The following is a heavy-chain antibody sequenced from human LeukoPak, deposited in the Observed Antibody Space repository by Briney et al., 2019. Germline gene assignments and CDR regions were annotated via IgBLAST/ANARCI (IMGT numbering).Heavy chain of an antibody. CDR1: GYTFTGYY. CDR2: INPNSGGT. D-gene: IGHD3-9*01. Sequence: ASVKVSCKASGYTFTGYYMHWVRQAPGQGLEWMGWINPNSGGTNYAQKLQGRVTMTRDTSISTAYMELSRLRSDDTAVYYCARDVRFEEYYDILTGPTGADYWGQGTLVTVSS. CDR3: ARDVRFEEYYDILTGPTGADY. V-gene: IGHV1-2*02. J-gene: IGHJ4*02.